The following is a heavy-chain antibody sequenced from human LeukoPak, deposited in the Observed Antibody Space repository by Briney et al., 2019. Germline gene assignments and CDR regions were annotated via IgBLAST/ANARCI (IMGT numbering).Heavy chain of an antibody. CDR3: ATLARGSGYYHFYY. V-gene: IGHV1-18*01. D-gene: IGHD3-22*01. J-gene: IGHJ4*02. Sequence: ASVKVSCKASGYTFSSYGISWVRQAPGQGLEWMGWISAYNGNTNYAQKLQGRVTMTTDTSTSPAYLELRSLRSDHTAVYYCATLARGSGYYHFYYWGEGTLVTVSS. CDR1: GYTFSSYG. CDR2: ISAYNGNT.